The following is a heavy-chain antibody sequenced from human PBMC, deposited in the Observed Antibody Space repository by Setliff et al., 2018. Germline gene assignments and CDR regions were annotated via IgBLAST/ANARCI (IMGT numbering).Heavy chain of an antibody. D-gene: IGHD4-4*01. V-gene: IGHV1-18*01. CDR2: INAHNGNT. CDR1: GFAFSDYG. CDR3: ARPLFCTTYSCPMDV. J-gene: IGHJ6*04. Sequence: ASVKVSCKASGFAFSDYGVTWVRQAPGQGLEWVAWINAHNGNTDYAHHLQGRVTVTTDTSSNTALMDLRSLRTDDTAIYYCARPLFCTTYSCPMDVWGKGTMVTVSS.